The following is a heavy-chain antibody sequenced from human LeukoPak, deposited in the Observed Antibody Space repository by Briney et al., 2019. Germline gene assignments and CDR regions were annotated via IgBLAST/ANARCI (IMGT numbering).Heavy chain of an antibody. CDR1: GFSFSSYG. Sequence: GGSLRLSCVASGFSFSSYGMHWVRRAPGEGLQWVSFIRYDGSAKYYADSVKGRFTISRDSSKSTLYLQMNSLRLGDTAIYYCAKYYYEGTGASPLDYWGQGTLVTVSS. J-gene: IGHJ4*02. CDR2: IRYDGSAK. CDR3: AKYYYEGTGASPLDY. D-gene: IGHD3-22*01. V-gene: IGHV3-30*02.